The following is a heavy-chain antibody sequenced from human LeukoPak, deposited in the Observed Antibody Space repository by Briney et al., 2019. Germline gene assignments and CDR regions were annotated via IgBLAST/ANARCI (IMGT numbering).Heavy chain of an antibody. Sequence: SETLSLTCAVSGGSISSGGYSWSWIRQPLGTGLEWIGYIYHSGSTYYNPSLKSRVTISVDRSKNQFSLKLSSVTAADTAVYYCARSYYDFWSGYYPRWFDPWGQGTLVTVSS. CDR1: GGSISSGGYS. V-gene: IGHV4-30-2*01. D-gene: IGHD3-3*01. J-gene: IGHJ5*02. CDR2: IYHSGST. CDR3: ARSYYDFWSGYYPRWFDP.